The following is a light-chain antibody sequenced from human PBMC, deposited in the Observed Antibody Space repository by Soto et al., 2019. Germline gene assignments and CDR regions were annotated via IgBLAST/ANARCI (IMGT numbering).Light chain of an antibody. J-gene: IGLJ3*02. Sequence: QSALTQPASVSGSPGQSMTISCTGTSSDVGGYNYVSWYQQHPGKAPKLRIYEVSNRPSGVSNRFSGSKSGNTASLTISGLQAEDEAEYYCSSYTSSSPWVFGGGTKLPV. CDR1: SSDVGGYNY. CDR3: SSYTSSSPWV. CDR2: EVS. V-gene: IGLV2-14*01.